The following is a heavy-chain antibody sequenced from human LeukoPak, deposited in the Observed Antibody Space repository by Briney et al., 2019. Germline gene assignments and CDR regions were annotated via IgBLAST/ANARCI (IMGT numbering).Heavy chain of an antibody. CDR2: IDQDGSEK. CDR3: ARDQGAAGDY. D-gene: IGHD6-13*01. CDR1: GFTFSNYW. J-gene: IGHJ4*02. Sequence: GGSLRPSCAASGFTFSNYWMTWVRKAPGKGLGWVANIDQDGSEKFYGDSVKGRFTISRDNAKDSLYLQMNSLRAEDTALYYCARDQGAAGDYWGQGTLVTVSS. V-gene: IGHV3-7*01.